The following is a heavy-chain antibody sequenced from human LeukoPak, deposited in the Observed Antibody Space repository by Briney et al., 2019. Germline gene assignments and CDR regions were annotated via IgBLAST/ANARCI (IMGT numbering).Heavy chain of an antibody. V-gene: IGHV1-2*02. J-gene: IGHJ4*02. CDR3: ARERTPGSGYGVDY. D-gene: IGHD6-25*01. CDR1: GYTFTGYY. CDR2: INPNSGGT. Sequence: TSVKVSCKASGYTFTGYYMHWVRQAPGQGLEWMGWINPNSGGTNYAQKFQGRVTMTGDRSISTAYMELSRLRSDDTAVYYCARERTPGSGYGVDYWGQETLVTVSS.